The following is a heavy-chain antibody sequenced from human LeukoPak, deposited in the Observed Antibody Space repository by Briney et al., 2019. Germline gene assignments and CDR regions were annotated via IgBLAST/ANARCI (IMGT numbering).Heavy chain of an antibody. CDR2: IRGSGAGT. V-gene: IGHV3-23*01. J-gene: IGHJ4*02. Sequence: AGGSLRLSCAVSGFTFSSYAMNWVRQAPGKGLEWVSTIRGSGAGTYYADSVKGRFTISRDNSRNTLFLQMNSLRAEDSAVYYCATDWGINFWGQGTLVTVSS. CDR3: ATDWGINF. D-gene: IGHD3-16*01. CDR1: GFTFSSYA.